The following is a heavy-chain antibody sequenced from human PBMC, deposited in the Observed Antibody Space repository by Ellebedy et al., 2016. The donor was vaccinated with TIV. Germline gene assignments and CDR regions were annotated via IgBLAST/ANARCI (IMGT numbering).Heavy chain of an antibody. CDR2: INQHGTEI. J-gene: IGHJ4*02. Sequence: GGSLRLXXAASGFTFSDYWVHWVRQAPGKGLEWVANINQHGTEIYYVDSVKGRFTISRDNTKASLYLQMHSLRVEDTALYYCVRALAAAASYWGQGTLVTVSS. D-gene: IGHD6-13*01. CDR3: VRALAAAASY. V-gene: IGHV3-7*01. CDR1: GFTFSDYW.